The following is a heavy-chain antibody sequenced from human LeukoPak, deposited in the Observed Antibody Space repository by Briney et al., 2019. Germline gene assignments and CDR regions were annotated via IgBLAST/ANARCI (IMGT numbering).Heavy chain of an antibody. CDR1: GYTLTELS. D-gene: IGHD2-2*01. CDR3: AREILELDIVVVPAPGKNWFDP. J-gene: IGHJ5*02. V-gene: IGHV1-24*01. CDR2: FDPEDGET. Sequence: GASVKVSCKVSGYTLTELSMHWVRQAPGKGLEWMGGFDPEDGETIYAQKFQGRVTMTEDTSTDTAYMELSSLRSEDTAVYYCAREILELDIVVVPAPGKNWFDPWAREPWSPSPQ.